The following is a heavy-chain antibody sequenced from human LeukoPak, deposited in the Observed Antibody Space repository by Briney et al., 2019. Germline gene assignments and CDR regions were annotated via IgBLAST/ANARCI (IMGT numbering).Heavy chain of an antibody. Sequence: GGSLRLSRAASGFTFSDFYMSWIRQAPGKGLEWVSYISSSGSTIYYADSVKGRFTISRDNAKNSLYLQMNSLRAEDTAVYYCARRRYNWNAIDHWGQGTLVTVSS. D-gene: IGHD1-20*01. CDR1: GFTFSDFY. CDR3: ARRRYNWNAIDH. V-gene: IGHV3-11*01. J-gene: IGHJ4*02. CDR2: ISSSGSTI.